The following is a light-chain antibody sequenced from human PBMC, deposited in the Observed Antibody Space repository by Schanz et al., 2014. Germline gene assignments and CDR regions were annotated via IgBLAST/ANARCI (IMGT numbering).Light chain of an antibody. Sequence: DIVMTQSPLSLSVTPGEPASISCRSSQSLLQSNGYNYVDWYLQKPGQSPQLLIYLGSSRASGVPDRFSGSGSGTDFTLKISRVEAEDVGVYYCMQALPNPGYTFGPGTKLEIK. J-gene: IGKJ2*01. CDR2: LGS. CDR3: MQALPNPGYT. CDR1: QSLLQSNGYNY. V-gene: IGKV2-28*01.